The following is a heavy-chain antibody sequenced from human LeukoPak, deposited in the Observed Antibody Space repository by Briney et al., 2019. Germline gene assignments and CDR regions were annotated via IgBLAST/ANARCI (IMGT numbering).Heavy chain of an antibody. V-gene: IGHV4-39*07. CDR2: IYHSGST. CDR3: ARDPSPGVPAAIGILWTNWFDP. J-gene: IGHJ5*02. CDR1: GGSISSGSYY. D-gene: IGHD2-2*01. Sequence: SETLSLTCTVSGGSISSGSYYWSWIRQPPGKGLEWIGSIYHSGSTYYNPSLKSRVTISVDTSKNQFSLKLSSVTAADTAVYYCARDPSPGVPAAIGILWTNWFDPWGQGTLVTVSS.